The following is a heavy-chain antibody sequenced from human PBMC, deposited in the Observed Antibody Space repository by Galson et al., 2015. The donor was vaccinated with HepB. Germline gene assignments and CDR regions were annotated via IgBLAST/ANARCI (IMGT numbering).Heavy chain of an antibody. D-gene: IGHD2-8*02. J-gene: IGHJ6*02. CDR1: GGSISSSSYY. CDR2: IYYSGST. V-gene: IGHV4-39*01. CDR3: ARLNHRSGVYWYYGMDV. Sequence: ETLSLTCTVSGGSISSSSYYWGWIRQPPGKGLEWIGSIYYSGSTYYNPSLKSRVTISVDTSKNQFSLKLSSVTAADTAVYYCARLNHRSGVYWYYGMDVWGRGTTVTVSS.